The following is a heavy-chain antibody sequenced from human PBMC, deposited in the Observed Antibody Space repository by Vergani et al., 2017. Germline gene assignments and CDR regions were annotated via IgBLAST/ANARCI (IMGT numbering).Heavy chain of an antibody. Sequence: QVQLQQWGAGLLKPSETLSLICAVYGGSFSGYYWSWIRQPPGKGLEWIGEINHSGNTNYNPSLKSRVTISVDTSKNQFSLRLGSVTAADTAVYYCARDSRYYGSGSYYGDWGQGTLVTVSS. CDR2: INHSGNT. CDR3: ARDSRYYGSGSYYGD. V-gene: IGHV4-34*01. D-gene: IGHD3-10*01. J-gene: IGHJ4*02. CDR1: GGSFSGYY.